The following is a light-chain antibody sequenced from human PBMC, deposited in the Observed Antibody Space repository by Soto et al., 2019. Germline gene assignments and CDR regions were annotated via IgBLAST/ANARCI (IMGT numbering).Light chain of an antibody. CDR3: CSYTDSRTHI. V-gene: IGLV2-14*01. J-gene: IGLJ1*01. CDR1: SSDVGGYNY. CDR2: EVS. Sequence: QSALTQPASLSGSPGQSIPISCTGTSSDVGGYNYVSWYQQHPGKAPKLIIFEVSYRPSGISNRFSASKSGDTASLTISGLQADDEADYYCCSYTDSRTHIFGSGTKVTVL.